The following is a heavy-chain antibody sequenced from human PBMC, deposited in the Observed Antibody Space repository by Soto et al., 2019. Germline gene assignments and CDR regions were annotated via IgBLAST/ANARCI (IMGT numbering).Heavy chain of an antibody. Sequence: ASVKVSCKASGYSFTGYYMHWVRQAPGQGLEWMGWINPNSGGTNYAQKFQGWVTMTRDTSISTAYMELSRLRSDDTAVYYCARQCGSGWLYYFDYWGQGILVTVSS. D-gene: IGHD6-19*01. J-gene: IGHJ4*02. CDR2: INPNSGGT. CDR3: ARQCGSGWLYYFDY. V-gene: IGHV1-2*04. CDR1: GYSFTGYY.